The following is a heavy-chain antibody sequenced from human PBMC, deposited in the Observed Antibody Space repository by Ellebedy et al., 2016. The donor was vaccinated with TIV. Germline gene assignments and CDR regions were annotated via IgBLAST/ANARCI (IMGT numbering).Heavy chain of an antibody. CDR1: GYSFTGYY. Sequence: AASVKVSCKASGYSFTGYYVHWVRQAPGQGLEWMGWINPNSDGTNYAQKFQGRVTMTKDTSISTVYMELSRLRSDDTAVYYCVRMVTAHFDYWGQGTLVTVSS. CDR2: INPNSDGT. V-gene: IGHV1-2*02. CDR3: VRMVTAHFDY. D-gene: IGHD2-21*02. J-gene: IGHJ4*02.